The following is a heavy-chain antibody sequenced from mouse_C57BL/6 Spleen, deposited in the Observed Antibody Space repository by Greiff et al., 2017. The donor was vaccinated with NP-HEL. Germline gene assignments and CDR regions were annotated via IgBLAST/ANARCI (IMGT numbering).Heavy chain of an antibody. CDR1: GFTFSDYG. CDR2: ISSGSSPI. D-gene: IGHD4-1*01. CDR3: ARIGAGTRGPAWFAY. Sequence: EVQLVESGGGLVKPGGSLKLSCAASGFTFSDYGMHWVRQAPEKGLEWFAYISSGSSPIYYADTVKGRFTISRDNAKNTLFLQMTSLRSEDTAMYYCARIGAGTRGPAWFAYWGQGSLVTVSA. V-gene: IGHV5-17*01. J-gene: IGHJ3*01.